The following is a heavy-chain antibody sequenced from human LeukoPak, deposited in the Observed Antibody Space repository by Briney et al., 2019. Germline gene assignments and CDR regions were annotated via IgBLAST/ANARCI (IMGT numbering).Heavy chain of an antibody. Sequence: GGSLRLSSAAPLFTLTNVWMNRVRPAPGEGLECVGRIKSKTDGGTTDYAAPVKGRFSISRDDSTNTLYLEMDSLKSEDTGVNYCTPLIGYCSGGSCRGVDYWGQGTLVTASS. CDR1: LFTLTNVW. CDR3: TPLIGYCSGGSCRGVDY. J-gene: IGHJ4*02. CDR2: IKSKTDGGTT. V-gene: IGHV3-15*01. D-gene: IGHD2-15*01.